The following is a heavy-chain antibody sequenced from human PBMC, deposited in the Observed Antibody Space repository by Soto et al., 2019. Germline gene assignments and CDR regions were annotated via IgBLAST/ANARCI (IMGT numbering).Heavy chain of an antibody. J-gene: IGHJ2*01. Sequence: VQLVQSGAEVKKPGSSVKVSCKASGGTFSSYAISWVRQAPGQGLEWMGGIIPIFGTANYAQKFQGRVTITADESTSTAYMELSSLRSEDTAVYYCARAYYYDSSGYPQTWYFDLWGRGTLVTVSS. CDR2: IIPIFGTA. V-gene: IGHV1-69*01. D-gene: IGHD3-22*01. CDR1: GGTFSSYA. CDR3: ARAYYYDSSGYPQTWYFDL.